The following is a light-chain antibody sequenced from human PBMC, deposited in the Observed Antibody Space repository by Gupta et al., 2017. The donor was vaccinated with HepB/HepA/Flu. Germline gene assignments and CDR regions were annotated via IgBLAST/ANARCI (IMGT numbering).Light chain of an antibody. V-gene: IGKV1-39*01. J-gene: IGKJ1*01. Sequence: IQLTQSPSSLSASVGDRVTITCRASQSISNYLNWYQQKPGKAPKLLIYIASNLQRGVPSRFSSGGSRADFTVTISRQPPEYSATYCCQHSYILPWTFGQGTKVEI. CDR3: QHSYILPWT. CDR1: QSISNY. CDR2: IAS.